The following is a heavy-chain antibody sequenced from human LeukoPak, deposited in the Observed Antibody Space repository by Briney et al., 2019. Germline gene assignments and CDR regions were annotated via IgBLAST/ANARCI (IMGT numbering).Heavy chain of an antibody. Sequence: PGGSLRLSCAASGFTFSSYSMNWVRQAPGKGLEWVSSISSSSSYIYYADSVKGRFTISRDNAKNSLYLQVNSLRAEDTAVYYCARDNYGSGSYRAYYYYGMDVWGQGTTVTVSS. CDR1: GFTFSSYS. D-gene: IGHD3-10*01. CDR2: ISSSSSYI. V-gene: IGHV3-21*01. CDR3: ARDNYGSGSYRAYYYYGMDV. J-gene: IGHJ6*02.